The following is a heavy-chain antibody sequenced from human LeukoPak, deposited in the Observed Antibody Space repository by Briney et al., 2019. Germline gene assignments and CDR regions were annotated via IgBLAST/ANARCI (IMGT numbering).Heavy chain of an antibody. Sequence: SETLSLTCTVSGGSISSHYWSWIRQPPGKGLEWIGYIYYSGSTNYNPSLKSRVTISVDTSKNQFSLKLTSVTAADTAVYYRARGLVTGTAFDYWGQGTLVTVSS. CDR3: ARGLVTGTAFDY. D-gene: IGHD1-7*01. J-gene: IGHJ4*02. V-gene: IGHV4-59*11. CDR2: IYYSGST. CDR1: GGSISSHY.